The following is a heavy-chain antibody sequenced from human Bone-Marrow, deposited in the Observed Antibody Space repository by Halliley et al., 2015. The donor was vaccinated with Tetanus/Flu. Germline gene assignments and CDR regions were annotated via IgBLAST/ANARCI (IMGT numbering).Heavy chain of an antibody. CDR3: ARGNTGTF. D-gene: IGHD1-26*01. J-gene: IGHJ3*01. V-gene: IGHV5-51*01. Sequence: GKGLEWMGSIYPGASETRYRPSFQGQVTISADKSISPAYLRWSSLKASDTAMYYCARGNTGTFWGQGTMVTVSS. CDR2: IYPGASET.